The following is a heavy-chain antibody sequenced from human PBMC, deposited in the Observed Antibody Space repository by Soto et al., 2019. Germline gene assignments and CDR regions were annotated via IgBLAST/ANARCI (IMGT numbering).Heavy chain of an antibody. CDR3: AAMDRRIVAYGMDV. CDR2: IVVGSGNT. V-gene: IGHV1-58*01. Sequence: SVDVSCKACGFGFTSSAGRWVRQACGQRLEWIGWIVVGSGNTNYEQKFQERVTITREMSTSTAYMELSSLRSEDTAVYYCAAMDRRIVAYGMDVWGQGTTVSV. D-gene: IGHD2-21*01. CDR1: GFGFTSSA. J-gene: IGHJ6*02.